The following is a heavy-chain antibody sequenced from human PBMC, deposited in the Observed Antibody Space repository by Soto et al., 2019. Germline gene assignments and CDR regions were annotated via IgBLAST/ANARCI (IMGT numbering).Heavy chain of an antibody. J-gene: IGHJ6*02. V-gene: IGHV3-23*01. CDR3: AKDPPSERMQPDYGMDV. D-gene: IGHD6-13*01. CDR1: GFIFSNNA. Sequence: PGGSLRLSCAASGFIFSNNAMNWVRQAPGQGLEWVSGISVSGSSTYYADSVKGRFTISRDNSKNTLYLQMNSLRVEDTAVYYCAKDPPSERMQPDYGMDVWGQGTTVTVSS. CDR2: ISVSGSST.